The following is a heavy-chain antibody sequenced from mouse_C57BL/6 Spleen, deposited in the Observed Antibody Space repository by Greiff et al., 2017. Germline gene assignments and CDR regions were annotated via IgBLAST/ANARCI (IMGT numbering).Heavy chain of an antibody. CDR2: INPNNGGT. J-gene: IGHJ2*01. Sequence: VQLQQSGPELVKPGASVKISCKASGYTFTDYHMNWVKQSHGKSLEWIGDINPNNGGTSYNQKFKGKATLTVDKSSSTAYMELRSLTSEDSAVYYCARTDYGSSYDYWGQGTTLTVSS. CDR1: GYTFTDYH. V-gene: IGHV1-26*01. D-gene: IGHD1-1*01. CDR3: ARTDYGSSYDY.